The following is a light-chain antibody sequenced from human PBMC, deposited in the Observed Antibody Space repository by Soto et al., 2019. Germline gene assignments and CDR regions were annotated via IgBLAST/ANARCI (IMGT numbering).Light chain of an antibody. CDR2: KTS. J-gene: IGKJ1*01. CDR3: QQYYSRET. Sequence: DIHMTQSPSTVSASVGDRVTITCRASQPVDPWLAWHQQKPAKAPRVLIYKTSDLENGVPSRFSGSRSGADYTLTISGVQPDDFATYYCQQYYSRETFGQGTRVEV. CDR1: QPVDPW. V-gene: IGKV1-5*03.